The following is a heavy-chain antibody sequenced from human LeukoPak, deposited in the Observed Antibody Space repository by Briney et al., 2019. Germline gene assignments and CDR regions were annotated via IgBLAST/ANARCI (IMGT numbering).Heavy chain of an antibody. CDR2: ISYDGSNK. CDR1: GFTFSSYA. CDR3: ANDWGDCSGGSCYSPTFDY. D-gene: IGHD2-15*01. Sequence: GSSLRLSCAASGFTFSSYAMHWVRQAPGKGLEGVAVISYDGSNKYYADSVKGRFTISRENAKNSLYLQMNSLRAGDTAVYYCANDWGDCSGGSCYSPTFDYWGQGTLVTVSS. V-gene: IGHV3-30-3*02. J-gene: IGHJ4*02.